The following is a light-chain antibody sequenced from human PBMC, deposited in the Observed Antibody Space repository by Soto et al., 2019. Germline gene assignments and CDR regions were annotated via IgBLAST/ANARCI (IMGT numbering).Light chain of an antibody. CDR3: HQRSSWPLT. CDR2: DVS. J-gene: IGKJ4*01. CDR1: QSVSRSY. Sequence: EIVLTQSEGTLSLSPGERATLSCRASQSVSRSYLAWYQQKPGQAPRLLIYDVSNRATGFPARFSGSGSGTDFTLTISSLEPEDSAVYYCHQRSSWPLTFGGGTKVDI. V-gene: IGKV3-11*01.